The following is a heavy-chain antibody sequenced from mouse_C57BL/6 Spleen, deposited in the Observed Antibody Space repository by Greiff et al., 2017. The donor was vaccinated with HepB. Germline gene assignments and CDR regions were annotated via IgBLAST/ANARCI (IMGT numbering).Heavy chain of an antibody. J-gene: IGHJ4*01. CDR3: ASEQITTVVTRAMDY. CDR1: GYTFTDYN. Sequence: VQLQQSGPELVKPGASVKMSCKASGYTFTDYNMHWVKQSHGKSLEWIGYINPNNGGTSYNQKFKGKATLTVNKSSSTAYMELRSLTSEDSAVYYCASEQITTVVTRAMDYWGQGTSVTVSS. CDR2: INPNNGGT. D-gene: IGHD1-1*01. V-gene: IGHV1-22*01.